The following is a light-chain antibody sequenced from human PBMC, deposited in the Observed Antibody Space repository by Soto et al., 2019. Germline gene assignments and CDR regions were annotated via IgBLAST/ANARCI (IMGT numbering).Light chain of an antibody. V-gene: IGKV1-5*01. Sequence: DIQMTQSPSTVSAYVGDSVTIXXRASQSITAWLAWYQQRPGKAPKLXXYDVSSLQSGVLSRFSGSGSGTEFTLTISSLQPDDFATYYCQHYKMYSPWTFGQGTKVEIK. CDR3: QHYKMYSPWT. CDR2: DVS. CDR1: QSITAW. J-gene: IGKJ1*01.